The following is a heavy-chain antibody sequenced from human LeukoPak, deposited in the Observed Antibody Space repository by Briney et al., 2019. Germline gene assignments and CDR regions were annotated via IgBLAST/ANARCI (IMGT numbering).Heavy chain of an antibody. CDR1: GFTFSSYE. V-gene: IGHV3-48*03. Sequence: PGGSLRLSCAASGFTFSSYEMNWVRQAPGKGLEWVSYISSSGSTIYYADSVKGRFTISRDNAKNSLYLQMNSLRAEDTAVYYCAKGTSRDGYNYPYFDYWGQGTLVTVSS. CDR3: AKGTSRDGYNYPYFDY. J-gene: IGHJ4*02. CDR2: ISSSGSTI. D-gene: IGHD5-24*01.